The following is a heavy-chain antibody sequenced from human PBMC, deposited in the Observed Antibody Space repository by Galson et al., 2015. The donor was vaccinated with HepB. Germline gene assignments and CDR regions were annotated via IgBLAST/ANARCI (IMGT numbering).Heavy chain of an antibody. CDR3: ARDGGSYWRAPPENFDY. Sequence: QSGAEVKKPGESLKISCKASGYTFTSYGISWVRQAPGQGLEWMGWISAYNGNTNYAQKLQGRVTMTTDTSTSTAYMELRSLRSDDTAVYYCARDGGSYWRAPPENFDYWGQGTLVTVSS. D-gene: IGHD1-26*01. CDR2: ISAYNGNT. CDR1: GYTFTSYG. V-gene: IGHV1-18*01. J-gene: IGHJ4*02.